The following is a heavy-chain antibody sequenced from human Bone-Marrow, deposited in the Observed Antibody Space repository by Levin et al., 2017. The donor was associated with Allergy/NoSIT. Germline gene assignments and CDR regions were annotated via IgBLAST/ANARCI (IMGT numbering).Heavy chain of an antibody. CDR2: INPNSGGT. CDR1: GYTFTGYY. Sequence: GGSLRLSCKASGYTFTGYYMHWVRQAPGQGLEWMGRINPNSGGTNYAQKFQGRVTMTRDTSISTAYMELSRLRSDDTAVYYCARPKAAAGTRYYGMDVWGQGTTVTVSS. V-gene: IGHV1-2*06. CDR3: ARPKAAAGTRYYGMDV. D-gene: IGHD6-13*01. J-gene: IGHJ6*02.